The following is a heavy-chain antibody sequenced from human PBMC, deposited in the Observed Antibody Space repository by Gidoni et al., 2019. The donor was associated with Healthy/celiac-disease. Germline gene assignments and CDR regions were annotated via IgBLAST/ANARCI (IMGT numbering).Heavy chain of an antibody. CDR3: ARRGGSSWYYYDYYYMDV. CDR1: GFTFSSYG. CDR2: IWYDGSNK. D-gene: IGHD6-13*01. V-gene: IGHV3-33*01. J-gene: IGHJ6*03. Sequence: QVQLVESWGGVVQPGRSLRLSCAASGFTFSSYGLHWVRQAPGKGLEGVAVIWYDGSNKYYADSVKGRFTIARDNSKNTLYLQMNSLRAEDTAVDYCARRGGSSWYYYDYYYMDVWGKGTTVTVSS.